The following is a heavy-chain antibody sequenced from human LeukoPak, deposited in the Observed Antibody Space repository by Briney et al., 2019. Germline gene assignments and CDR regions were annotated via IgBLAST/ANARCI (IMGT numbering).Heavy chain of an antibody. CDR1: GFSFSSYW. CDR3: ARDKAYAFDI. CDR2: IKSDGSDT. J-gene: IGHJ3*02. V-gene: IGHV3-74*01. Sequence: PGGSLRLSCVASGFSFSSYWMHWVRQAPGQGLVWVSRIKSDGSDTTYADSVKGRFTISRDNGKNTLYLQMNSLRAEDTAVYYCARDKAYAFDIWGQGKRVPVSS.